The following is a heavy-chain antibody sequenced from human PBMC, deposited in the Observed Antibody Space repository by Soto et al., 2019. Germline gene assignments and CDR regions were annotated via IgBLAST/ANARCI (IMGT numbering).Heavy chain of an antibody. Sequence: QITWKGSGPTLVKPTQTLTLTCSFSGFSLSNSGVGVGWIRQPPGKDLEWLALIYWDDDKRYSPSLKSRVTITKDTSKNQVVLTTTNMYPVDTATYYCAHRTDGYNLLDYWGQGTLVTVSS. CDR1: GFSLSNSGVG. V-gene: IGHV2-5*02. CDR3: AHRTDGYNLLDY. J-gene: IGHJ4*02. D-gene: IGHD5-12*01. CDR2: IYWDDDK.